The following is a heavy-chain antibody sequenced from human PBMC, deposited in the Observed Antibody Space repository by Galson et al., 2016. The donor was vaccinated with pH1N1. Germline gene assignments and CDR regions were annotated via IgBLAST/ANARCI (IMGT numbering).Heavy chain of an antibody. CDR2: MNQDGNKK. J-gene: IGHJ4*02. CDR3: VRAVGRAEAH. V-gene: IGHV3-7*01. Sequence: SLRLSCAASGFTLSSYWMSWVRQAPGKGLEWVDNMNQDGNKKYYVDSVKGRFIISRDYSKNSLYLQMNSLRAKDTAMYYCVRAVGRAEAHWGQGTLVTVSS. CDR1: GFTLSSYW. D-gene: IGHD1-26*01.